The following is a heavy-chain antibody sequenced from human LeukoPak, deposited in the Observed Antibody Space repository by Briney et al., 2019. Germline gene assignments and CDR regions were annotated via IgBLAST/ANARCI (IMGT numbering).Heavy chain of an antibody. CDR3: ARGNGDYGTFDY. J-gene: IGHJ4*02. CDR2: INPNSGGT. D-gene: IGHD4-17*01. CDR1: GYTFTGYY. V-gene: IGHV1-2*02. Sequence: ASVKVSCKASGYTFTGYYMHWVRQAPGQGLEWMGWINPNSGGTNYAQKFQGRVTMTRDTSISTAYMELSRLRSEDTAVYYCARGNGDYGTFDYWGQGTLVTVSS.